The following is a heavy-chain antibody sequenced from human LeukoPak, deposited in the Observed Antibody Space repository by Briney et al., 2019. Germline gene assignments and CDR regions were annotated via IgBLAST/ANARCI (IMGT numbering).Heavy chain of an antibody. D-gene: IGHD2-15*01. Sequence: PGGSLRLSCAASGFSVNTNYMTWVRQAPGKGLEWVSVLYSGGGAYYADSAKDRFTISRDYSQNTLLLQMNSLRAEDTASYYCARGKTSDDIVEDAFEIWGQGTMVAVSS. CDR2: LYSGGGA. V-gene: IGHV3-66*01. CDR3: ARGKTSDDIVEDAFEI. J-gene: IGHJ3*02. CDR1: GFSVNTNY.